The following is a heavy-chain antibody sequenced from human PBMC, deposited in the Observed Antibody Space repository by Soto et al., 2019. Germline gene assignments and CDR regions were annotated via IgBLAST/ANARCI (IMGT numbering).Heavy chain of an antibody. CDR2: VYWDDDI. CDR3: GPRPQGYKEFFNF. D-gene: IGHD1-1*01. V-gene: IGHV2-5*02. J-gene: IGHJ4*02. CDR1: GFSLSTRGVG. Sequence: QITLKESGPTLVKPTQILTLTCTFSGFSLSTRGVGVGWIRQPPGKALEWLALVYWDDDIWYSPSLKSRLTITQEPPKNQGGPTKDHMDPVENAQFYFGPRPQGYKEFFNFWGQGTLVTVSS.